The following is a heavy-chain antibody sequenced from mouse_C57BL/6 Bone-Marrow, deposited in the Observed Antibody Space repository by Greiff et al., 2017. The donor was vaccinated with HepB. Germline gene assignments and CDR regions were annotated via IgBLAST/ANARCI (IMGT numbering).Heavy chain of an antibody. V-gene: IGHV1-64*01. CDR1: GYTFTSYW. CDR2: IHPNSGST. D-gene: IGHD1-1*01. Sequence: QVQLQQPGAELVKPGASVKLSCKASGYTFTSYWMHWVKQRPGQGLEWIGMIHPNSGSTNYNEKFKSKATLTVDKSSSTAYMQLSSLTSEDSAVYYCAGHYYYGRSYDAMDYWGQGTSVTVSS. CDR3: AGHYYYGRSYDAMDY. J-gene: IGHJ4*01.